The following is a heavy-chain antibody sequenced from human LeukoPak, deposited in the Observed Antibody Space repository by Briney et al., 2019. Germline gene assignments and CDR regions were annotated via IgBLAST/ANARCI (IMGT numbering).Heavy chain of an antibody. J-gene: IGHJ4*02. CDR2: INPNSGGT. V-gene: IGHV1-2*02. CDR3: ARGQLVGATIRIVDY. CDR1: GYTFTGYY. D-gene: IGHD1-26*01. Sequence: GASVKVSCKASGYTFTGYYMHWVRQAPGQGLEWMGWINPNSGGTNYAQKFQGRVTMTRDTSISTAYMELSRLRSDDTAVYYCARGQLVGATIRIVDYWGQGTLVTVSS.